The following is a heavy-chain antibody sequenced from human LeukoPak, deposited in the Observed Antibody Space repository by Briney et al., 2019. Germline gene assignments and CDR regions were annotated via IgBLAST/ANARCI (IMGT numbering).Heavy chain of an antibody. CDR3: ARDINYYDSSGFDY. J-gene: IGHJ4*02. Sequence: QSGGSLRLSCAASGFTFSSYWMSWVRQAPGKGLEWVANIKQDGSEKYYVDSVKGRFTISRDNAKNSLYLQMNSLRAEDTAVYYCARDINYYDSSGFDYWGQGTLVTVSS. CDR2: IKQDGSEK. V-gene: IGHV3-7*03. CDR1: GFTFSSYW. D-gene: IGHD3-22*01.